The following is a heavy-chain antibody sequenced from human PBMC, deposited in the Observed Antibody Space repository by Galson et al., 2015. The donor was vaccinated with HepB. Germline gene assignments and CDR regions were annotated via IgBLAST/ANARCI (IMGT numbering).Heavy chain of an antibody. J-gene: IGHJ6*02. CDR1: GFIFSTYS. CDR3: ARGDSGSEAPPFYYYGMDV. V-gene: IGHV3-21*01. CDR2: ISSSSSYI. Sequence: SLRLSCAASGFIFSTYSMNWVRQAPGKGLEWVSSISSSSSYIYYADSVKGRFTISRDNAKNSLHLQMNSLRAEDTAVYYCARGDSGSEAPPFYYYGMDVWGQGTTVTVSS. D-gene: IGHD1-26*01.